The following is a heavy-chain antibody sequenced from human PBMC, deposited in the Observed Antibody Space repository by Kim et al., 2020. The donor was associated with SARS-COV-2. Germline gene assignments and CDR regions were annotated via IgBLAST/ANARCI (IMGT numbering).Heavy chain of an antibody. J-gene: IGHJ4*02. CDR2: IKQDGSET. CDR3: RGSGRSDGFDY. D-gene: IGHD3-10*01. V-gene: IGHV3-7*05. CDR1: GFTFSNHW. Sequence: GGSLRLSCATSGFTFSNHWMSWVRQAPGRGLKWVANIKQDGSETYYVDSVKGRFTISRDNAKNSLYLQMDSLRAEDTAVYYCRGSGRSDGFDYWGQGTL.